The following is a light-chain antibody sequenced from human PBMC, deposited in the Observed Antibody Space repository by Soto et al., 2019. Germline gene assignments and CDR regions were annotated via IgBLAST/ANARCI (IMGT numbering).Light chain of an antibody. Sequence: QPVLTQRPSVSGAPGQRVTISCTGSSSNIGAGYDVHWYQQLPGTAPKLLIYGNSNRPSGVPDRFSGSKSGTSASLAITGLQAEDDADYYCQSYDSSLSALFGGGTKVTVL. V-gene: IGLV1-40*01. CDR2: GNS. CDR1: SSNIGAGYD. J-gene: IGLJ3*02. CDR3: QSYDSSLSAL.